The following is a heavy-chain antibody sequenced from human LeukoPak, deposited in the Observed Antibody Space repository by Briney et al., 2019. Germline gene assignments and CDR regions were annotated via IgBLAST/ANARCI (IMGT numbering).Heavy chain of an antibody. D-gene: IGHD2-2*01. J-gene: IGHJ4*02. Sequence: PGGSLRLSCAASGFTFSSYAMSWVRQAPGKGLEWVSAISGSGGSTYYADSVKGRFTISRDNSKNTLYLQMNSLRAEDTAVYYCARVGDCSSTSCYEEDYWGQGTLVTVSS. V-gene: IGHV3-23*01. CDR1: GFTFSSYA. CDR3: ARVGDCSSTSCYEEDY. CDR2: ISGSGGST.